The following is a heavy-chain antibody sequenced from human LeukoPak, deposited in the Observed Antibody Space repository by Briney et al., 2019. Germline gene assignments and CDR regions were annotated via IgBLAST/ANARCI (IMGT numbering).Heavy chain of an antibody. CDR1: GFTVSSNY. CDR3: AREALVDGSGVDY. CDR2: IYSGGST. V-gene: IGHV3-53*01. D-gene: IGHD3-10*01. Sequence: GGSLRLSCAASGFTVSSNYMSWVRQAPGKGLEWVSVIYSGGSTYYADSVKGRFTISRDNSKNTLYLQMNSLRAEDTAVYYCAREALVDGSGVDYWGQGTLVTVSS. J-gene: IGHJ4*02.